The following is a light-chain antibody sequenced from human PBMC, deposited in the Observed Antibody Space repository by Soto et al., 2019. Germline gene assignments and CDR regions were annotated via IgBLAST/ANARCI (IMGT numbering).Light chain of an antibody. CDR1: HSVSRY. J-gene: IGKJ3*01. Sequence: EIVLTQSPATLSLSPGERATLSCRASHSVSRYFAWYQQKPAQAPRLLIYDASNSATGTPARFSGSGSGTDFTLTISSLEPEDFAVYYCQQRSNWPTFGPGTKVDIK. CDR2: DAS. CDR3: QQRSNWPT. V-gene: IGKV3-11*01.